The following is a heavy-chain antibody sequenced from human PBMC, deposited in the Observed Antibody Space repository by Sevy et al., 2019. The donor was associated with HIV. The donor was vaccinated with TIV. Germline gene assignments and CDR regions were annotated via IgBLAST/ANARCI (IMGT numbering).Heavy chain of an antibody. CDR2: ISSSSSYI. Sequence: GGSLRLSCAASGFTFSSYSMNWVRQAPGKGLEWVSSISSSSSYIYYADSVKGRFTISRDNAKNSLYLQMNSLRAEDTVVYYCARDQPTPYYDFWSGYGSYYYYGMDVWGQGTTVTVSS. V-gene: IGHV3-21*01. CDR3: ARDQPTPYYDFWSGYGSYYYYGMDV. J-gene: IGHJ6*02. CDR1: GFTFSSYS. D-gene: IGHD3-3*01.